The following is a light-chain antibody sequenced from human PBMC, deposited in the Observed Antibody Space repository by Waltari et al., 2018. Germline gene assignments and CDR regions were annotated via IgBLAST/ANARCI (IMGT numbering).Light chain of an antibody. V-gene: IGKV1-9*01. CDR3: QQLNSYPPT. Sequence: IQLTQSPSSLSASVGDRVTIPCRASHGISNYVALYQQKAGKAPKRLIYTASTLQSGVPSRFSGRGSWTDFTLTISSLQPEDFATYYCQQLNSYPPTFGGGTKVEIK. CDR1: HGISNY. J-gene: IGKJ4*01. CDR2: TAS.